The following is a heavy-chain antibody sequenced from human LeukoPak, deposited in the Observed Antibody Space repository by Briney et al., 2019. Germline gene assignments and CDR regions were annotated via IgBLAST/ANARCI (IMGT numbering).Heavy chain of an antibody. V-gene: IGHV3-30*02. CDR1: GFTFSSYA. CDR3: AKDRGDYPPYFDY. CDR2: IRKDGNNE. D-gene: IGHD2-21*02. J-gene: IGHJ4*02. Sequence: GGSLRLSCAASGFTFSSYAMSWVRQAPGKGLEWVAFIRKDGNNENYADSVKGRFTISRDNSKNTLYLQMNSLQTEDTAVYYCAKDRGDYPPYFDYWAREPWSPSPQ.